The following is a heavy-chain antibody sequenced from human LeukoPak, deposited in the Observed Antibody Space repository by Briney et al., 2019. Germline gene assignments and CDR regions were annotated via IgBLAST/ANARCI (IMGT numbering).Heavy chain of an antibody. D-gene: IGHD3-10*02. V-gene: IGHV3-53*01. J-gene: IGHJ6*04. CDR1: GFTVSSNY. CDR3: AELGITMIGGV. Sequence: PGGSLRLSCAASGFTVSSNYMIWVRQAPGKGLEWVSVTYSGGSTHYADSVKGRFTISRDNAKNSLYLQMNSLRVEDTAVYYCAELGITMIGGVWGKGTTVTISS. CDR2: TYSGGST.